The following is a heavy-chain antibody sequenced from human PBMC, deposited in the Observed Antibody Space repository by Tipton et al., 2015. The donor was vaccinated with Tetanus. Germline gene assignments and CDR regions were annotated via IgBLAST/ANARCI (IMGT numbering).Heavy chain of an antibody. D-gene: IGHD5-18*01. CDR3: ARMTWIQLWLRENNYFDY. CDR1: GGSISSSSYY. CDR2: IYYSGST. J-gene: IGHJ4*02. Sequence: TLSLTCTVSGGSISSSSYYWGWTRQPPGKGLEWIGSIYYSGSTYYNPSLKSRVTISVDTSKNQFSLKLSSVTAADTAVYYCARMTWIQLWLRENNYFDYWGQGTLVTVSS. V-gene: IGHV4-39*01.